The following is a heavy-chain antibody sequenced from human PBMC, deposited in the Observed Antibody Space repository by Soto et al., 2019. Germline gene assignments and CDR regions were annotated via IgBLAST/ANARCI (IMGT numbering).Heavy chain of an antibody. CDR1: GGAFNGYY. D-gene: IGHD3-10*01. Sequence: QVHLQQWGAGLLKPSETLSLTCAVNGGAFNGYYWTWIRQPPGKGLEWIGEINHSGSVDYNPSLNSRVTISIHTSKKQFSLTLTSVTAADTAVYYCARAGAALVRGSIGGFDYGGQGTLVTVSS. J-gene: IGHJ4*02. V-gene: IGHV4-34*01. CDR2: INHSGSV. CDR3: ARAGAALVRGSIGGFDY.